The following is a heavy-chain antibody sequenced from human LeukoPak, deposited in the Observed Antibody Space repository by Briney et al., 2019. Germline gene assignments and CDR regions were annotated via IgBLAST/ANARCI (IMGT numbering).Heavy chain of an antibody. CDR3: AELGITMIGGV. D-gene: IGHD3-10*02. V-gene: IGHV3-7*01. CDR1: GFTLSTYS. CDR2: IKKDGSEK. J-gene: IGHJ6*04. Sequence: GGSLRLSCAASGFTLSTYSMNWVRQAPGKGLEWVASIKKDGSEKYYVDSVKGRFTISGDNAKNSLYLQMNSLRAEDTAVYYCAELGITMIGGVWGKGTTVTISS.